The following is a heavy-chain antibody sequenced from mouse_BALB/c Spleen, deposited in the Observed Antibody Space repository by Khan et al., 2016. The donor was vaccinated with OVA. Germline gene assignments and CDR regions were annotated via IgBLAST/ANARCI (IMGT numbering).Heavy chain of an antibody. D-gene: IGHD2-2*01. CDR3: ARSLVDYHAMDY. CDR2: VSSGGHYT. CDR1: GFTFSTYA. V-gene: IGHV5-9-3*01. Sequence: VELVESGGGLEKPGGSLKVSCSASGFTFSTYAMSWVRQTPEKRLEWVATVSSGGHYTFYPDSVKGRFTISRDNAKNTLYLQMSSLRSEDTAMYYCARSLVDYHAMDYWGQGTSVTVSS. J-gene: IGHJ4*01.